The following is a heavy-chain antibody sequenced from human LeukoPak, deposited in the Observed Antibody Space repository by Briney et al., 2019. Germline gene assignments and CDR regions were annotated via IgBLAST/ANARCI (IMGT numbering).Heavy chain of an antibody. CDR2: IYPGDSDT. V-gene: IGHV5-51*01. Sequence: GESLKISCKGPGYSFTSYWIGWVRQMPGKGLEWMGIIYPGDSDTRYSPSFQGQVTISADKSISTAYLQWSSLKASDTAMYYCARHRGSSWDHDAFDIWGQGTMVTVSS. CDR3: ARHRGSSWDHDAFDI. CDR1: GYSFTSYW. J-gene: IGHJ3*02. D-gene: IGHD6-13*01.